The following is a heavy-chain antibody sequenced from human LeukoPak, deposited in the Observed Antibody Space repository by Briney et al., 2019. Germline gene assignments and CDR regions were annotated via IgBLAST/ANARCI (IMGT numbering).Heavy chain of an antibody. J-gene: IGHJ4*02. CDR2: IYYSGST. Sequence: PSETLSLTCTVSGGSISSYYWSWIRQPPGKGLEWIGYIYYSGSTNYNPSLKSRVTISVDTSKNQFSLKLSSVTAADTAVYYCTRSELLWFGGVNSGFDYWGQGTLVTVSS. V-gene: IGHV4-59*01. CDR3: TRSELLWFGGVNSGFDY. CDR1: GGSISSYY. D-gene: IGHD3-10*01.